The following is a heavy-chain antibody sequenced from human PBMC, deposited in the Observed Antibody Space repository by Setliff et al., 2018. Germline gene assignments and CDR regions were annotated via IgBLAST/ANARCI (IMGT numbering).Heavy chain of an antibody. J-gene: IGHJ4*02. Sequence: SETLSLTCSVPGDSISTFSYYWGWIRQPPGKGLEWIGTIYDSGKTYYNPSLKSRVSISVDTSKNQFSLKLNSVTAADTGVYYCARASVVHAIAVGYWGQGTLVTVSS. CDR1: GDSISTFSYY. CDR2: IYDSGKT. D-gene: IGHD2-15*01. V-gene: IGHV4-39*01. CDR3: ARASVVHAIAVGY.